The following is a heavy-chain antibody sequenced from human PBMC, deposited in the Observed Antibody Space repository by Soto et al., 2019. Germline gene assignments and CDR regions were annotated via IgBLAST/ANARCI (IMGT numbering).Heavy chain of an antibody. D-gene: IGHD1-20*01. J-gene: IGHJ4*02. V-gene: IGHV3-23*01. CDR2: ISGSGISA. Sequence: EVQLLESGGGLVEPGGSLRLSCAASGITFNNYALSWVRQAPGKGLEWVSGISGSGISAYYADSVKGRFTISRDNSKNTLSQQMNSLTADATAVYYCAKDHAGGISVITSYFDYWGRGTLVTVSS. CDR1: GITFNNYA. CDR3: AKDHAGGISVITSYFDY.